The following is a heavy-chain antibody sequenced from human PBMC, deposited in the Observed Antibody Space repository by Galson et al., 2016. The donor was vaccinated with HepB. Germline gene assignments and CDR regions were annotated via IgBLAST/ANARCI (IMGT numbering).Heavy chain of an antibody. CDR1: GYILTTYG. V-gene: IGHV1-18*01. D-gene: IGHD3-3*01. J-gene: IGHJ4*02. Sequence: SVKVSCKASGYILTTYGVGWVRQAPGQGLEWMGCISTHNGETTYSQKFQGRVIMTTDTSTSTVYMELRGLRSDDTAVYFCARFWSGFLPDYWGQGTLVIVSS. CDR3: ARFWSGFLPDY. CDR2: ISTHNGET.